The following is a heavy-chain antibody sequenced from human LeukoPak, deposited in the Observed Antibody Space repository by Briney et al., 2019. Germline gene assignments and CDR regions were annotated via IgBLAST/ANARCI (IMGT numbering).Heavy chain of an antibody. J-gene: IGHJ5*02. D-gene: IGHD2-2*01. CDR2: IYTKGGDT. CDR3: ARETDCGSTSCPTHP. CDR1: GHIFTDHF. Sequence: GGSVRVSCTPSGHIFTDHFIHWVRQAPGRGLEWVAFIYTKGGDTNYARDFQGRFTMTRDTSISTAYMEASNLTSDDTTVYYCARETDCGSTSCPTHPWGQGTLVTVSS. V-gene: IGHV1-2*02.